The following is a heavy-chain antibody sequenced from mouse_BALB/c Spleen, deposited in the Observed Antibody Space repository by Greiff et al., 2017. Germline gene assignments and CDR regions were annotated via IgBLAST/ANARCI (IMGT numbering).Heavy chain of an antibody. CDR3: AQLRRHDY. Sequence: QVQLKQSGPQLVRPGASVKISCKASGYSFTSYWMHWVKQRPGQGLEWIGMIDPSDSETRLNQKFKDKATLTVDKSSSTAYMQLSSPTSEDSAVYYCAQLRRHDYWGQGTTLTVSS. D-gene: IGHD2-12*01. CDR1: GYSFTSYW. V-gene: IGHV1S126*01. J-gene: IGHJ2*01. CDR2: IDPSDSET.